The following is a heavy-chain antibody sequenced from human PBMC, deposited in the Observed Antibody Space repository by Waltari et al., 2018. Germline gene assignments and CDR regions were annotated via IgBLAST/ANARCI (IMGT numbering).Heavy chain of an antibody. D-gene: IGHD6-13*01. J-gene: IGHJ4*02. Sequence: EVQLVESGGGLVQPGGSLRLSCAASGFIFSTYWMHWVRQAPGKGLVSVSHINADWSITNYADAVKGRFTSSRDNAKNTLFLQMNSLRAEDTAVYYCVLYSSSFLGDCWGQGTLVTVSS. V-gene: IGHV3-74*01. CDR2: INADWSIT. CDR3: VLYSSSFLGDC. CDR1: GFIFSTYW.